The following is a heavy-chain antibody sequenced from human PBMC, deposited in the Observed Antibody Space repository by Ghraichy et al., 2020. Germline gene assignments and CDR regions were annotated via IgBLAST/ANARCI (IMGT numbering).Heavy chain of an antibody. D-gene: IGHD1-7*01. Sequence: SETLSLTCAVYGGSFSGDYWSWIRQPPGKGLEWIGEINHSGNTNYNPSLKSRVTISVDTSKNQFSLKLSSVTAADTAVYYCAISKTETTPEARERDYWGQGTLVTVSS. V-gene: IGHV4-34*01. CDR1: GGSFSGDY. CDR2: INHSGNT. CDR3: AISKTETTPEARERDY. J-gene: IGHJ4*02.